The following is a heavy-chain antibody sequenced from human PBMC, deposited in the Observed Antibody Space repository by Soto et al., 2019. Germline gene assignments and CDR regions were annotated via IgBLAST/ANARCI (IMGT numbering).Heavy chain of an antibody. Sequence: ASVKVSCKASGFTFTSSAVQWVRQARGQRLEWIGWIVVGSGNTNYAQKFQERVTISRDMSTSTAYMELSSLKSEDTAVYYCTTEYYDSSGQRNWGQGTLVTVSS. D-gene: IGHD3-22*01. CDR2: IVVGSGNT. J-gene: IGHJ4*02. CDR1: GFTFTSSA. V-gene: IGHV1-58*01. CDR3: TTEYYDSSGQRN.